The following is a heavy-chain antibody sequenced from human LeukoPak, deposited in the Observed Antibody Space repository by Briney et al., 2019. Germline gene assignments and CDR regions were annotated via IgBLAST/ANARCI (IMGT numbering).Heavy chain of an antibody. Sequence: GASVKASCKTSGQTFSSYGFSWVRQAPGQGLEWMGWISGYNGNTKFEEKFQDRVTMTTDTSTNTAYMELRSLRSDDTATYYCATGYPKRRPSDMLTVPLFDYWGQGSLVIVSS. CDR1: GQTFSSYG. V-gene: IGHV1-18*01. D-gene: IGHD3-9*01. CDR3: ATGYPKRRPSDMLTVPLFDY. J-gene: IGHJ4*02. CDR2: ISGYNGNT.